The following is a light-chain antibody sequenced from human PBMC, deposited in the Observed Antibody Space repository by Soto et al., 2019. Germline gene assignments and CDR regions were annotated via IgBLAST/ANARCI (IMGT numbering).Light chain of an antibody. J-gene: IGKJ3*01. CDR2: GES. Sequence: EIVMTQSPATLSVSPGERATLSCRASQSVSSNLAWYQQKPGQDPRLLFYGESTRATGIPARFSGSGSGTKFTLTISSLQSEDFAVYHCQQYNNWPFTFGPGTKVDI. CDR3: QQYNNWPFT. V-gene: IGKV3-15*01. CDR1: QSVSSN.